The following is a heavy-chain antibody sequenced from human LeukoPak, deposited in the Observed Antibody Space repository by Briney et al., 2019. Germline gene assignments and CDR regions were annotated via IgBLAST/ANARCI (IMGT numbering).Heavy chain of an antibody. CDR2: IYPGDSDT. Sequence: GESLKISCKGSGYSFTSYWIGWVRQMPGKGLEWMGIIYPGDSDTRYSPSFQGQVTISADKSISTAYLQWSSLKASDTAMYYCARLDGFGELTSYYYYGMDVWGQGTTVTVSS. V-gene: IGHV5-51*01. CDR3: ARLDGFGELTSYYYYGMDV. D-gene: IGHD3-10*01. CDR1: GYSFTSYW. J-gene: IGHJ6*02.